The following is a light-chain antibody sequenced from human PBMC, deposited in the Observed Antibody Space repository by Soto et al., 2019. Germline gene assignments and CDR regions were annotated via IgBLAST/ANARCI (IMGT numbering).Light chain of an antibody. Sequence: EVVLTQSPGTLSLSPGERVTLSCRASQSVASSYLAWYQQKPGRAPRLLFYSASSRATGIPDRFSGSGSGTDFTLTISSLQPEDVAVYFCHQYYNTWTFGQGTKVELK. CDR3: HQYYNTWT. J-gene: IGKJ1*01. CDR1: QSVASSY. V-gene: IGKV3-20*01. CDR2: SAS.